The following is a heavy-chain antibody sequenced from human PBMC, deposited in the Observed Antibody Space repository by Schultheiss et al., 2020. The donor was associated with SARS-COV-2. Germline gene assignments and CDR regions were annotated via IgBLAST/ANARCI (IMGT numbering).Heavy chain of an antibody. Sequence: SETLSLTCAVSGYSISSGYYWGWIRQPPGKGLEWIGYIYYSGSTNYNPSLKSRVTISVDTSKNQFSLKLSSVTAADTAVYYCARVWGLYGPFDYWGQGTLVTVSS. CDR2: IYYSGST. J-gene: IGHJ4*02. CDR3: ARVWGLYGPFDY. V-gene: IGHV4-38-2*01. D-gene: IGHD3-16*01. CDR1: GYSISSGYY.